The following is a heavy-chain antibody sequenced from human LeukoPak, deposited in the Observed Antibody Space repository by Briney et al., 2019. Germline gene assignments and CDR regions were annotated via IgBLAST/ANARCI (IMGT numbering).Heavy chain of an antibody. V-gene: IGHV3-23*01. Sequence: PGGCLRLSCAASGFTFSSYAMSWVRQAPGKGLEWVSAISGSGGSTYYADSVKGRITISRDNSKNTLSLQMNSLRAEDTAVYFCAKGAVAGNQKPGGYWGQGTLVTVSS. D-gene: IGHD6-19*01. J-gene: IGHJ4*02. CDR3: AKGAVAGNQKPGGY. CDR2: ISGSGGST. CDR1: GFTFSSYA.